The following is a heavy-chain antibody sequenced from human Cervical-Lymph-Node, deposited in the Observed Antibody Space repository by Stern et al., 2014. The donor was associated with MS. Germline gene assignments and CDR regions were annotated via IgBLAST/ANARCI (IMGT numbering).Heavy chain of an antibody. Sequence: QVTLKESGPALVKPTQTLTLTCTFSGFSLSTSGMRVSWIRQPPGKALEWLARIDWDDDKFYSTSLKTRLTISKDTSKNQVVLTMTNMDPVETATYYCARMGDSSGYGFDYWGQGTLVTVSS. CDR3: ARMGDSSGYGFDY. CDR2: IDWDDDK. CDR1: GFSLSTSGMR. V-gene: IGHV2-70*04. D-gene: IGHD3-22*01. J-gene: IGHJ4*02.